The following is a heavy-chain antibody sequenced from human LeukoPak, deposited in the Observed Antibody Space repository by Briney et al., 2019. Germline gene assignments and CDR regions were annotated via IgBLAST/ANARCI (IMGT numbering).Heavy chain of an antibody. CDR1: GFTFSSYG. J-gene: IGHJ4*02. CDR2: ISSSGSTI. CDR3: ARDPTYYYDSSGYYGVDY. Sequence: GGSLRLSCAASGFTFSSYGMSWVRQAPGKGLEWVSYISSSGSTIYYADSVKGRFTISRDNAKNSLYLQMNSLRAEDMAVYYCARDPTYYYDSSGYYGVDYWGQGTLVTVSS. D-gene: IGHD3-22*01. V-gene: IGHV3-48*04.